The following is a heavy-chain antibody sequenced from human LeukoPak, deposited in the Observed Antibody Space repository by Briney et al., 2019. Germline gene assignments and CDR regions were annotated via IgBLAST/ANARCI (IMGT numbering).Heavy chain of an antibody. CDR2: ISADTGST. CDR1: GYTFTNYG. J-gene: IGHJ4*02. D-gene: IGHD3-10*01. CDR3: ARDSNGSLGSEIDF. V-gene: IGHV1-18*04. Sequence: ASVRETCKACGYTFTNYGISWVRQPPGQEREWMGWISADTGSTKLAQKFQGRVIFSTDTSTSTAYMQLRSLTTDDTAFFYCARDSNGSLGSEIDFWGQGTLVTVSS.